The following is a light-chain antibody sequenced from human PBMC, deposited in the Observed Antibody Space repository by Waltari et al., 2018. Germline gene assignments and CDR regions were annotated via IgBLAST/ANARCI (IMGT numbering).Light chain of an antibody. J-gene: IGLJ2*01. V-gene: IGLV2-11*01. CDR3: CSFAGSHTYVV. Sequence: QSALTQPRSVSGSPGQSVTIPCTGTSSDVGGYNYVSWYQPHPGKAPKLMIYDVSQRPSGVPTRFSGSKSGNTASLTISGLQTEDEADYYCCSFAGSHTYVVFGGGTKLTVL. CDR2: DVS. CDR1: SSDVGGYNY.